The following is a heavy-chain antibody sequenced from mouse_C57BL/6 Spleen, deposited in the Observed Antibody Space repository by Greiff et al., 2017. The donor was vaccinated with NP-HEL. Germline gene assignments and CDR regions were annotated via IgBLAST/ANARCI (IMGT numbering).Heavy chain of an antibody. CDR1: GYTFTGYE. J-gene: IGHJ1*03. D-gene: IGHD2-5*01. CDR2: IDPETGGT. Sequence: VQLHQSGAELVRPGASVTLSCKASGYTFTGYEMHWVKQTPVHGLEWIGAIDPETGGTAYNQKFKGKAILTADKSSSTAYMELRSLTSEDSAVYYCTRDYSNYGYFDVWGTGTTVTVSS. V-gene: IGHV1-15*01. CDR3: TRDYSNYGYFDV.